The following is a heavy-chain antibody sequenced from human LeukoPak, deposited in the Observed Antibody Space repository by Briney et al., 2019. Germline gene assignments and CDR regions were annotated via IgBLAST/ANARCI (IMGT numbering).Heavy chain of an antibody. CDR3: ARSLPYNSGYTFDY. J-gene: IGHJ4*02. Sequence: SETLSLTCTVSGGSISSYYWSWIRQPPGKGLEWIGYIYYSGSTNYNPSLKSRVTISVDTSKNQFSLELSSVTAADTAVYYCARSLPYNSGYTFDYWGQGTLVTVSS. V-gene: IGHV4-59*01. D-gene: IGHD3-22*01. CDR2: IYYSGST. CDR1: GGSISSYY.